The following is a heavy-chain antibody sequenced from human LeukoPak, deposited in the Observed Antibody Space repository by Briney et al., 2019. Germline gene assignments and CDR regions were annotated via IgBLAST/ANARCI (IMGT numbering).Heavy chain of an antibody. CDR3: ARGGPRGNGFDY. CDR1: GYSFTGQF. V-gene: IGHV1-2*02. D-gene: IGHD6-25*01. J-gene: IGHJ4*02. Sequence: EASVKVSCEASGYSFTGQFIHWVRQAPGQGLEWVAMFNPNSGDTTFSQRFQDRVTMTRDTPVNTAFMELSRLTSDDTAVYYCARGGPRGNGFDYWGQGTLVSVSS. CDR2: FNPNSGDT.